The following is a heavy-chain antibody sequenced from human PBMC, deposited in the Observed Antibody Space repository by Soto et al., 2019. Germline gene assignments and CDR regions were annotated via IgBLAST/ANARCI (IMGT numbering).Heavy chain of an antibody. V-gene: IGHV5-10-1*01. CDR3: ARLAMATRRGYYGMDV. Sequence: GESLKISCKGSGYSFTSYWISWVRQMPGKGLEWMGRIDPSDSYTNYSPSFQGHVTISADKSISTAYLQWSSLKASDAAMYYCARLAMATRRGYYGMDVWGQGTTVTVSS. D-gene: IGHD5-12*01. J-gene: IGHJ6*02. CDR1: GYSFTSYW. CDR2: IDPSDSYT.